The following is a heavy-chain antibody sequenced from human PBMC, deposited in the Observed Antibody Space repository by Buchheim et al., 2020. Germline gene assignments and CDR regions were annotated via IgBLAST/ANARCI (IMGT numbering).Heavy chain of an antibody. CDR3: ARDSTRSVADPPFDY. CDR1: GFTFSSYE. Sequence: EVQLVESGGGLVQPGGSLRLSCAASGFTFSSYEMNWVRQAPGKGLEWVSYISSSGSTIYYADSVKGRFTISRDKAKKSLYLQMNSLRAEDTAVYYCARDSTRSVADPPFDYWGQGTL. D-gene: IGHD6-19*01. CDR2: ISSSGSTI. J-gene: IGHJ4*02. V-gene: IGHV3-48*03.